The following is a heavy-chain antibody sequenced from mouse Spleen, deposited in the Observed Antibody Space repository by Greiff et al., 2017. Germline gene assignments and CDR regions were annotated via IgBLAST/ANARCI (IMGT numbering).Heavy chain of an antibody. D-gene: IGHD4-1*02. CDR2: INPNNGGT. J-gene: IGHJ2*01. Sequence: EVQLQQSGPELVKPGASVKMSCKASGYTFTDYNMHWVKQSPGKSLEWIGYINPNNGGTSYNQKFKGKATLTVNKSSSTAYMELRSLTSEDSAVYYCARLSTGTYYFDYWGQGTTLTVSS. CDR1: GYTFTDYN. CDR3: ARLSTGTYYFDY. V-gene: IGHV1-22*01.